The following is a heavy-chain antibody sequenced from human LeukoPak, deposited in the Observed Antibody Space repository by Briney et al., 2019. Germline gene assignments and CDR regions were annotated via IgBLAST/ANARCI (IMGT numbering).Heavy chain of an antibody. V-gene: IGHV3-21*01. CDR1: GFSFSSYG. CDR2: ISSSSSYI. CDR3: ARAAYCGGDCSLSPYFDY. J-gene: IGHJ4*02. D-gene: IGHD2-21*02. Sequence: GRSLRLSCAASGFSFSSYGMHWVRQAPGKGLEWVSSISSSSSYIYYADSVKGRFTISRDNAKNSLYLQMNSLRAEDTAVYYCARAAYCGGDCSLSPYFDYWGQGTLVTVSS.